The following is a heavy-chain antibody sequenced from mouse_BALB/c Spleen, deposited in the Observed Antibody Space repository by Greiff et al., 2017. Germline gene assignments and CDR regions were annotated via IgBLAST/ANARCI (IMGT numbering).Heavy chain of an antibody. CDR2: IDPANGNT. V-gene: IGHV14-3*02. Sequence: VQLQQSGAELVKPGASVKLSCTASGFNIKDTYMHWVKQRPEQGLEWIGRIDPANGNTKYDPKFQGKATITADTSSNTAYLQLSSLTSEDTAVCYCARVDWYFDVWGAGTTVTVSS. CDR3: ARVDWYFDV. J-gene: IGHJ1*01. CDR1: GFNIKDTY.